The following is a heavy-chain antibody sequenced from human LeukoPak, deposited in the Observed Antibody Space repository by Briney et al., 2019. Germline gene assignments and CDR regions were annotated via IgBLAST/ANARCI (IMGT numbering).Heavy chain of an antibody. V-gene: IGHV3-30*03. CDR3: ARDLEDGYLDY. D-gene: IGHD5-24*01. J-gene: IGHJ4*02. CDR1: GFTFSSYG. Sequence: PGGSLRLSCAASGFTFSSYGMHWVRQAPGKGLEWVAVISYDGSNKYYADSVKGRFTISRDNSKNTLYLQMNSLRAEDTAVYYCARDLEDGYLDYWGQGTLVTVSS. CDR2: ISYDGSNK.